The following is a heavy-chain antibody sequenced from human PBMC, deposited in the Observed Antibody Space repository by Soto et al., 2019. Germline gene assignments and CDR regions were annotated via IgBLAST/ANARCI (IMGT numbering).Heavy chain of an antibody. D-gene: IGHD3-3*01. J-gene: IGHJ5*02. CDR2: IYYSGST. V-gene: IGHV4-59*01. CDR3: AREVITIFGVVTTNWFDP. CDR1: GGSISSYY. Sequence: SETLSLTCTVSGGSISSYYWSWIRQPPGKGLEWIGYIYYSGSTNYNPSLKSRVTISVDTSKNQFSLKLSSVTAADTAVYYCAREVITIFGVVTTNWFDPWGQGTLVTVSS.